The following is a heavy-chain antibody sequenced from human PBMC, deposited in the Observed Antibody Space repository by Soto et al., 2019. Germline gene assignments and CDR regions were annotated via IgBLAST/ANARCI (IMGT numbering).Heavy chain of an antibody. CDR2: ISGSGGST. Sequence: GGSLRLSCAASGFTFSSYAMSWVRQAPGKGLEWVSAISGSGGSTYYADSGKGRYTISRDNSKNTLYLQMNSLRAEDMAVYYCAKGSGDYGIRVRASDIWGQGTMVTVSS. CDR1: GFTFSSYA. J-gene: IGHJ3*02. D-gene: IGHD4-17*01. CDR3: AKGSGDYGIRVRASDI. V-gene: IGHV3-23*01.